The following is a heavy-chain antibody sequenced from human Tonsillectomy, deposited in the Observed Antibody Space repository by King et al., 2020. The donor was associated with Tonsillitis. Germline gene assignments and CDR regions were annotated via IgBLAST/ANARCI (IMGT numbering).Heavy chain of an antibody. J-gene: IGHJ4*02. V-gene: IGHV3-7*01. CDR3: VGHRHWNLGSFDF. D-gene: IGHD1-1*01. CDR2: INHDGTEK. CDR1: GFTFGDFW. Sequence: VQLVESGGGLVQAGGSLRLSCAVSGFTFGDFWMSWVRQAPGKGLEWVANINHDGTEKNYVDSVKGRFTISRDTAENSRSLQMNSLTVEDTAVFYCVGHRHWNLGSFDFWGQGTLVTVS.